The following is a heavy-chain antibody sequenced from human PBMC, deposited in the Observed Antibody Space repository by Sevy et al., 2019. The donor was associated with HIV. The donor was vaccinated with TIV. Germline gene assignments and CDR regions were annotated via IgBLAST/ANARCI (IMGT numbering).Heavy chain of an antibody. J-gene: IGHJ3*02. D-gene: IGHD6-19*01. CDR2: IYYSGST. CDR1: GGSISSYY. CDR3: ARGNIAVADDAFDI. V-gene: IGHV4-59*13. Sequence: SETLSLTCTVSGGSISSYYWSWIRQPPGKGLEWIGYIYYSGSTNYNPSPQSRVTISVDTSKNQFSLKLSSVTAADTAVYYCARGNIAVADDAFDIWGQGTMVTVSS.